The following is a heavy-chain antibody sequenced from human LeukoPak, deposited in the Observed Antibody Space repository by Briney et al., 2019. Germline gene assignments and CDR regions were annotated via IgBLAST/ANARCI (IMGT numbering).Heavy chain of an antibody. J-gene: IGHJ4*02. Sequence: ASVKVSCKVSGYTLTELSMHWVRQAPGKGLEWMGGFDPEDGETIYAQKFQGRVTMTRNTSISTAYMDLSSLRSEDTAVYYCGRGPFQAKGQQLGFCYLGQGTLGTVPS. CDR3: GRGPFQAKGQQLGFCY. CDR2: FDPEDGET. V-gene: IGHV1-24*01. D-gene: IGHD6-13*01. CDR1: GYTLTELS.